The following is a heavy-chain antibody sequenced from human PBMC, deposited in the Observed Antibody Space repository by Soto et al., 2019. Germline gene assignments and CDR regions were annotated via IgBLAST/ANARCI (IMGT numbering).Heavy chain of an antibody. CDR3: ARDYSIGSSRWYGH. CDR1: GFSVANNY. V-gene: IGHV3-53*05. D-gene: IGHD6-19*01. CDR2: IYSGGTT. Sequence: PGGSLRLSCAASGFSVANNYMNWVRQAPGKGLEWVSVIYSGGTTYYADSVKGRFTISRGNSKNTLYLQMNSLRAEDTAVYYCARDYSIGSSRWYGHWGQGTLVTVSS. J-gene: IGHJ4*02.